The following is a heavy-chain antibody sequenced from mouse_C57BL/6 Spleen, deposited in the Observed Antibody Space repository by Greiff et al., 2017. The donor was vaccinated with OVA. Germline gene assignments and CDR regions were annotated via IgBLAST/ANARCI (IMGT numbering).Heavy chain of an antibody. Sequence: EVKLVESGGGLVKPGGSLKLSCAASGFTFSSYALSWVRQTPEKRLEWVATISDGGSYTYYPDNVKGRFTISRDNAKNNLYLQMSHLKSEDTAMYYCARAPRAMDYWGQGTSVTVSS. CDR1: GFTFSSYA. J-gene: IGHJ4*01. CDR2: ISDGGSYT. V-gene: IGHV5-4*03. D-gene: IGHD3-1*01. CDR3: ARAPRAMDY.